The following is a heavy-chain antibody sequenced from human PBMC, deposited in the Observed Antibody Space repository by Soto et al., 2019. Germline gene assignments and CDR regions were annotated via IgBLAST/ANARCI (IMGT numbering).Heavy chain of an antibody. J-gene: IGHJ6*02. CDR3: AIGGGQIYYRGMDV. CDR2: ISGTGDTK. CDR1: GFFFSDYY. D-gene: IGHD3-10*01. V-gene: IGHV3-11*01. Sequence: GGSLRLSCAASGFFFSDYYLSWIRQAPGKGLACVAYISGTGDTKYIADSVKGRFSVSRDNPKNSLFLQMTSLRADDAAVYYCAIGGGQIYYRGMDVWGQGTTVTVSS.